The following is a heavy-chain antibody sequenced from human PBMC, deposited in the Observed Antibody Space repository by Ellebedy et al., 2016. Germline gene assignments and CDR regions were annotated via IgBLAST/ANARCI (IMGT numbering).Heavy chain of an antibody. CDR1: GYRFTSYW. CDR2: VHPNNFDT. CDR3: ARQFEYYYDSLDF. V-gene: IGHV5-51*01. D-gene: IGHD3-22*01. J-gene: IGHJ4*02. Sequence: GESLKISXKASGYRFTSYWIGWVRQVPGKGLEWMGSVHPNNFDTRYSPSFQGQVTISVDKSITTAYLQWSSLKPSDTAMYYCARQFEYYYDSLDFWGQGALVTVSS.